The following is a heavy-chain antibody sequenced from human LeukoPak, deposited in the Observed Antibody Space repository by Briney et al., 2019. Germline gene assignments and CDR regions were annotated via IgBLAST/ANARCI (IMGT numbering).Heavy chain of an antibody. Sequence: GGSLRLSCAASGFTFSSYSMNWVCQAPGKRLEWVSSISSSSSYIYYADSVKGRFTISRDNAKNSLYLQMNSLRAEDTAVYYCARDYAGYYYYMDVWGKGTTVTVSS. D-gene: IGHD3-16*01. J-gene: IGHJ6*03. V-gene: IGHV3-21*01. CDR1: GFTFSSYS. CDR3: ARDYAGYYYYMDV. CDR2: ISSSSSYI.